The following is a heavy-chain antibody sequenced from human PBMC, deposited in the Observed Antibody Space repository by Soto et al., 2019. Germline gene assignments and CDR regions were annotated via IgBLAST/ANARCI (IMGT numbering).Heavy chain of an antibody. Sequence: LSLTCAVSGGSISSGGYSWSWIRQPPGKGLEWIGYIYHSGNTYYNPSLKSRVTISVDRSKNQFSLKLSSVTAADTAVYYCARVPDRRGQGTLVTVSS. CDR3: ARVPDR. CDR1: GGSISSGGYS. V-gene: IGHV4-30-2*01. J-gene: IGHJ5*02. CDR2: IYHSGNT. D-gene: IGHD2-2*01.